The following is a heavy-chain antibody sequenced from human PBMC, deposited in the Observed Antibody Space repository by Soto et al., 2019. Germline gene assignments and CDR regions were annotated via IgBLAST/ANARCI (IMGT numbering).Heavy chain of an antibody. Sequence: SETLSLTCTVSGGSISSSSYYWGWIRQPPGKGLEWIGSIYYSGSTYYNPSLKSRVTISVDTSKNQFSLKLSSVTAADTAVYYCARNPPREQWLVPHYFDYWGQGTLVTVSS. D-gene: IGHD6-19*01. CDR2: IYYSGST. CDR1: GGSISSSSYY. V-gene: IGHV4-39*01. J-gene: IGHJ4*02. CDR3: ARNPPREQWLVPHYFDY.